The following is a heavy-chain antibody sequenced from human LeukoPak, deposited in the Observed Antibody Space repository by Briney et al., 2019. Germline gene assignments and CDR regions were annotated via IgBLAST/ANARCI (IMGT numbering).Heavy chain of an antibody. V-gene: IGHV4-34*01. CDR2: INHSGST. D-gene: IGHD6-13*01. J-gene: IGHJ3*02. Sequence: SETLSLTCTVSGASLTNPTYYQWSWIRQPPGKGLEWVGEINHSGSTNYNPSLKSRVTISVDTSENQFSLKLSSVTAADTAVYYCERGIAAAGNGAFDIWGQGTMVTVSS. CDR1: GASLTNPTYYQ. CDR3: ERGIAAAGNGAFDI.